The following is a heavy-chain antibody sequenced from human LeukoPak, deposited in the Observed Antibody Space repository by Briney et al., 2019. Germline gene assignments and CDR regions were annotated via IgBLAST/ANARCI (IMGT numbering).Heavy chain of an antibody. CDR1: GYTFTSYG. Sequence: ASVKVSCKASGYTFTSYGISWVRQAPGQGLEWMGWISAYNGNTNYAQKLQGRVTMTTDTSTSTAYMELRSLRSEDTVVYYCARGTYYYGSGSYVHNWFDPWGQGTLVTVSS. D-gene: IGHD3-10*01. CDR3: ARGTYYYGSGSYVHNWFDP. V-gene: IGHV1-18*01. CDR2: ISAYNGNT. J-gene: IGHJ5*02.